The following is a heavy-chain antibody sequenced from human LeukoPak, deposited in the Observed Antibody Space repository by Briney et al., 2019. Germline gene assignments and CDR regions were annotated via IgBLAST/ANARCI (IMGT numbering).Heavy chain of an antibody. V-gene: IGHV4-4*09. Sequence: SETLSLTCTVSGGSISSYYWSWIRQPPGKGLEWIGYIYSSGNTNYNPSLKSRVTISVDTSKNQFSLKLSSVTAADTAVYYCARLGYCSGGVCYYFDYWGQGTLVTVSS. D-gene: IGHD2-15*01. CDR3: ARLGYCSGGVCYYFDY. CDR2: IYSSGNT. J-gene: IGHJ4*02. CDR1: GGSISSYY.